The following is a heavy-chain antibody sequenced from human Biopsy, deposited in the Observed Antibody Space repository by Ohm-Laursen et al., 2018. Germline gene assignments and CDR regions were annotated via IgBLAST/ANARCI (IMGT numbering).Heavy chain of an antibody. V-gene: IGHV1-69*13. J-gene: IGHJ4*02. CDR2: IIPIFGTA. CDR3: ARDALGGGSYRFCY. CDR1: GGTFTNYA. D-gene: IGHD1-26*01. Sequence: SVKASCKASGGTFTNYAISWVRQAPGQGLEWMGGIIPIFGTANYAQKFQGRVTITAGESTSTAYMELSSLRSDDTAVYYCARDALGGGSYRFCYWGQGSLVTVSS.